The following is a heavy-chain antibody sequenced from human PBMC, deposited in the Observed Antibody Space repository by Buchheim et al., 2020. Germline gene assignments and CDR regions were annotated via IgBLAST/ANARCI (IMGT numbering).Heavy chain of an antibody. CDR2: ISGSGGST. J-gene: IGHJ3*02. CDR1: GFTFSSYA. D-gene: IGHD2-21*02. CDR3: AKDPGYCGGDCYWSPDAFDI. Sequence: EVQLLESGGGLVQPGGSLRLSCAASGFTFSSYAMSWVRQAPGKGLEWASAISGSGGSTYYADSVKGRFTISRDNSKNTLYLQMNSLRAEDTAVYYCAKDPGYCGGDCYWSPDAFDIWGQGT. V-gene: IGHV3-23*01.